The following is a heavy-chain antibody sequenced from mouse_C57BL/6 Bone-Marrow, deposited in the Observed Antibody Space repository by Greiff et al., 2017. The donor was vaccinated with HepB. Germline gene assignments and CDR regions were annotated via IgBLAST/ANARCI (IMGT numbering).Heavy chain of an antibody. CDR2: INPGSGGT. V-gene: IGHV1-54*01. Sequence: QVQQKESGAELVRPGTSVKVSCKASGYAFTNYLIEWVKQRPGQGLEWIGVINPGSGGTNYNEKFKGKATLTADKSSSTAYMQLSSLTSEDSAVYFCARGSSGYRFAYWGQGTLVTVSA. CDR1: GYAFTNYL. CDR3: ARGSSGYRFAY. D-gene: IGHD3-2*02. J-gene: IGHJ3*01.